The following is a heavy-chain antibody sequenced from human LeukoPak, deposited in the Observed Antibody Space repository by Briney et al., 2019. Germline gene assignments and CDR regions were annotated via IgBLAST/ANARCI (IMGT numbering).Heavy chain of an antibody. V-gene: IGHV1-69*04. CDR3: ARDQYYYDSSGYIT. Sequence: SVKVSCKASGGTFNSYAISWVRQAPAQALERMGRSSPIFGIANYAQKSQGRVTITAGKSTTTAYMALSSLRSEDTAVYYCARDQYYYDSSGYITWGQGTLVTVSS. CDR2: SSPIFGIA. CDR1: GGTFNSYA. J-gene: IGHJ4*02. D-gene: IGHD3-22*01.